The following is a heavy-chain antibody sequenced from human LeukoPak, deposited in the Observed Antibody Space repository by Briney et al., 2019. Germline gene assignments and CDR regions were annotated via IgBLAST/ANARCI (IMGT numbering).Heavy chain of an antibody. CDR1: GGSFSGYY. J-gene: IGHJ4*02. V-gene: IGHV4-34*01. CDR3: ARRTYEDIVVVPAARGYFDY. D-gene: IGHD2-2*01. CDR2: INHSGST. Sequence: SETLSLTCAVYGGSFSGYYWSWIRQPPGKGLEWIGEINHSGSTNYNPSLKSRVTISVDTSKNQFSLKLSSVTAADTAVYYCARRTYEDIVVVPAARGYFDYWGQGTLVTVSS.